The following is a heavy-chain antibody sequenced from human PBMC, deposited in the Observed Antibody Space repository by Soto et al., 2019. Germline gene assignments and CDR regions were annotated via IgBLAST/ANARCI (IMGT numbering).Heavy chain of an antibody. CDR2: IKQDGSEK. CDR3: ATSGGGWLQPPV. D-gene: IGHD5-12*01. Sequence: EVQLVESGGGLVQPGGSLRLSCAASGFTFRSNWMSWVRQAPGKGLEWVANIKQDGSEKYYVDSVKGRFTISRDNAKNPPELQKNRLRAEDTAVDYCATSGGGWLQPPVWGQGTLVTVSS. J-gene: IGHJ4*02. CDR1: GFTFRSNW. V-gene: IGHV3-7*03.